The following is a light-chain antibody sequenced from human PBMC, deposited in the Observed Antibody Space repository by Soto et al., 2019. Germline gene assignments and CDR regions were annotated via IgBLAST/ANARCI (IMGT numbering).Light chain of an antibody. J-gene: IGKJ4*01. Sequence: IVMTQSPATLSVSPGERATLSCRASQSVGSNLAWHQRKPGQAPRLLIYAASTRATGIPARFSGSGSGTEFTLTISSLQSEDFAVYYCQHYNNWPLTFGGGTKVEIK. CDR2: AAS. CDR3: QHYNNWPLT. CDR1: QSVGSN. V-gene: IGKV3-15*01.